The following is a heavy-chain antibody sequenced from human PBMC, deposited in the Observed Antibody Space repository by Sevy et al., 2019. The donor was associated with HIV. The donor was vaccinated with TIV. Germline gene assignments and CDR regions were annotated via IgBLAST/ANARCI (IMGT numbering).Heavy chain of an antibody. CDR2: ISKDGRTK. V-gene: IGHV3-30*18. CDR3: AKDRCTGDVCENYYYALDI. J-gene: IGHJ6*02. CDR1: GFTFNSYA. Sequence: GSLRLSCAASGFTFNSYAMHWGRQAPGKGLEWVAVISKDGRTKYYAESVKGRFTISRDNSKNTLNLQMNSLRAEDTAVFYCAKDRCTGDVCENYYYALDIWGQWTTVTVSS. D-gene: IGHD2-8*02.